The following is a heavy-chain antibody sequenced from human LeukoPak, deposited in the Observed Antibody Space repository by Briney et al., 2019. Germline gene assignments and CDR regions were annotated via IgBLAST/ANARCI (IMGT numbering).Heavy chain of an antibody. CDR3: AREDILTGFDY. V-gene: IGHV3-53*01. J-gene: IGHJ4*02. D-gene: IGHD3-9*01. CDR1: GFTFSSIA. CDR2: IYSGGST. Sequence: PGGSLRLSCTASGFTFSSIALTWVRQAPGKGLEWVSVIYSGGSTYYADSVKGRFTISRDNSKNTLYLQMNSLRAEDTAVYYCAREDILTGFDYWGQGTLVTVSS.